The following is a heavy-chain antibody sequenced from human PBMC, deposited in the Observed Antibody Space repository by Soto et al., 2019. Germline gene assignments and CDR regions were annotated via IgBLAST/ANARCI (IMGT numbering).Heavy chain of an antibody. Sequence: QVQLVESGGGMVQPGTSLRLSCAASGFTFNSLSLHWVRQRPDKGLEWVAVISHDGRVTFYADFVKGRFTVSRDNSKNTIYLQVNSLRSEDTAVYYCARDPYGDSQYFAYWGQGTLVTVSS. CDR3: ARDPYGDSQYFAY. V-gene: IGHV3-30*04. CDR1: GFTFNSLS. CDR2: ISHDGRVT. J-gene: IGHJ4*02. D-gene: IGHD2-21*02.